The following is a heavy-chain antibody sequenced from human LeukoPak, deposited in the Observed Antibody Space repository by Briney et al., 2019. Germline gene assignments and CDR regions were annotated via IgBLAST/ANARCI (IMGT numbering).Heavy chain of an antibody. Sequence: GASVKVSCKASGYTFTSYGISWVRQAPGQGLEWMGWISAYNGDTNYAQKFQGRDTMTTDTSTSTAYMELRSLRSDDTAVYYCARGRTTVTTMRYFDLWGRGTLVTVSS. V-gene: IGHV1-18*01. CDR1: GYTFTSYG. D-gene: IGHD4-17*01. CDR2: ISAYNGDT. J-gene: IGHJ2*01. CDR3: ARGRTTVTTMRYFDL.